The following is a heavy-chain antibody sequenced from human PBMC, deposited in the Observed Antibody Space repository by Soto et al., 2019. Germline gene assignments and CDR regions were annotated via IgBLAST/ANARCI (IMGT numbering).Heavy chain of an antibody. D-gene: IGHD2-8*01. J-gene: IGHJ6*02. Sequence: SETLSLTCTVSGGSISSYYWSWIRQPPGKGLEWIGYIYYSGSTNYNPSLKSRVTISVDTSKNQSSLKLSSVTAADTAVYYCARTSCTNGVCYFYYGMDVWGQGTTVTVSS. CDR2: IYYSGST. CDR1: GGSISSYY. CDR3: ARTSCTNGVCYFYYGMDV. V-gene: IGHV4-59*01.